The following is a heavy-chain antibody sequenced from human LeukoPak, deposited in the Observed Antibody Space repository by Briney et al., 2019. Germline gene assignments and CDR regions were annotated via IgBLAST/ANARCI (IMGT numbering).Heavy chain of an antibody. V-gene: IGHV1-2*02. CDR3: ARVITMIGDTFDT. Sequence: ASVKVSCKASGYTFTGYYMHWVRQAPGQGLEWMGWINPNSGGTNYAQKFQGRVTMTRDTSISTAYMELSRLRSDDTAVYYCARVITMIGDTFDTWGQGTQVTVSS. D-gene: IGHD3-22*01. J-gene: IGHJ3*02. CDR2: INPNSGGT. CDR1: GYTFTGYY.